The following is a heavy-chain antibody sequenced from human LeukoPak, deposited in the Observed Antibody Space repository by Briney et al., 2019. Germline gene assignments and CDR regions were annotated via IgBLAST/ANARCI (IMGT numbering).Heavy chain of an antibody. V-gene: IGHV3-7*01. J-gene: IGHJ4*02. CDR3: ARAPLIRSTVTTLGFDY. CDR2: IKQAGSEK. CDR1: GLSFSSSW. Sequence: AGGSLRLSCAASGLSFSSSWMNWVRQAPGKGLEWVATIKQAGSEKFYLDSVKGRFTISRDNARNSLYLQMNSLRAEDTAVYYCARAPLIRSTVTTLGFDYWGQGTLVTVSS. D-gene: IGHD4-17*01.